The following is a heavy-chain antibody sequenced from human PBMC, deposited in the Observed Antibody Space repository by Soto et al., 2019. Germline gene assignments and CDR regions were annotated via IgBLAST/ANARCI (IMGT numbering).Heavy chain of an antibody. CDR2: IYYSGST. Sequence: QLQLQESGPGLVKPSETLSLTCTVSVGSISSSSYYWGWIRQPPGKGLEWIGSIYYSGSTYYHPSLKSRVTIDVDTSKTQFSLKLSYVTPADTAVYYCARHTALYGDYGPRQPPPNFAYWGQGPLVTAS. J-gene: IGHJ4*02. D-gene: IGHD4-17*01. CDR3: ARHTALYGDYGPRQPPPNFAY. CDR1: VGSISSSSYY. V-gene: IGHV4-39*01.